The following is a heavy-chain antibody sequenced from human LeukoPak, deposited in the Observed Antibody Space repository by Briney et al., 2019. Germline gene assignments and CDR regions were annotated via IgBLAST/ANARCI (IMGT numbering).Heavy chain of an antibody. V-gene: IGHV4-39*07. Sequence: PSETLSLTCTVSGDSISSTNYYWGWIRQPPGKGLEWIGSIYYSGSTYYNPSLKSRVTISVDTSKNQFSLKLSSVTAADTAVYYCAREGSNFDYWGQGTLVTVSS. CDR2: IYYSGST. CDR1: GDSISSTNYY. CDR3: AREGSNFDY. D-gene: IGHD3/OR15-3a*01. J-gene: IGHJ4*02.